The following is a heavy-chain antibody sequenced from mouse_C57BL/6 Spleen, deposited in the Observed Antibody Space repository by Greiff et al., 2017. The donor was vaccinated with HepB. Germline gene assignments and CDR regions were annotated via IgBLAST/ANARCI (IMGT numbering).Heavy chain of an antibody. CDR3: TTSSGYSYYFDY. D-gene: IGHD3-2*02. CDR2: IDPEDGDT. CDR1: GFNFKDYY. J-gene: IGHJ2*01. Sequence: VQLQQSGAELVRPGASVKLSCTASGFNFKDYYMHWVKQRPEQGLEWIGRIDPEDGDTEYAPKFQGKATMTADTSSNTAYLQLSSLTSEDTAVYYCTTSSGYSYYFDYWGQGTTLTVSS. V-gene: IGHV14-1*01.